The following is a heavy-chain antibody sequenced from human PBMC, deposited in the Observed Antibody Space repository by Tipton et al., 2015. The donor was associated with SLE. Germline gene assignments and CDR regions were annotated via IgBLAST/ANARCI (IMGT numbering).Heavy chain of an antibody. V-gene: IGHV3-48*03. D-gene: IGHD3-10*01. Sequence: SLRLSCAASGFTFSSYEMNWVRQAPGKGLEWVSYISSSGSTIYYADSVKGRFTISRDNAKNSLYLQMNSLRAEDTAVYYCASRGYGSGSYYFDYWGQGTLVTVSS. CDR3: ASRGYGSGSYYFDY. CDR1: GFTFSSYE. CDR2: ISSSGSTI. J-gene: IGHJ4*02.